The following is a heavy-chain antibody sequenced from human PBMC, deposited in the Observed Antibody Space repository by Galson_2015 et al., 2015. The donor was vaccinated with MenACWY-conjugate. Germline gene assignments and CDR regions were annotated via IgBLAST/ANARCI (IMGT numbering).Heavy chain of an antibody. V-gene: IGHV7-4-1*02. J-gene: IGHJ4*02. Sequence: SVKVSCKASGYTFTSSAMNWVRQAPGQGLEWMGWINTDTGNPTYAQGFTGRFVFSLDTSVSTAYLQISSLKAEDTAVYYCARSGGGYCSGGSCYYDYWGQGTLVPVSS. D-gene: IGHD2-15*01. CDR3: ARSGGGYCSGGSCYYDY. CDR2: INTDTGNP. CDR1: GYTFTSSA.